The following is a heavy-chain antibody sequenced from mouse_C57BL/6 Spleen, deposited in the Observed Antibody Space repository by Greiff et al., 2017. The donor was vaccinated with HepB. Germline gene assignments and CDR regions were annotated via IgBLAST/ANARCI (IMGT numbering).Heavy chain of an antibody. J-gene: IGHJ2*01. CDR1: GYTFTSYD. CDR3: AREGTSYY. V-gene: IGHV1-85*01. CDR2: IYPRDGST. Sequence: QVQLKQSGPELVKPGASVKLSCKASGYTFTSYDINWVNQRPGQGLGWIGWIYPRDGSTKYNEKFKGRATLTVDTSSSTTYMELHSLTSEDSAVYFCAREGTSYYWGQGTTLTVSS. D-gene: IGHD3-1*01.